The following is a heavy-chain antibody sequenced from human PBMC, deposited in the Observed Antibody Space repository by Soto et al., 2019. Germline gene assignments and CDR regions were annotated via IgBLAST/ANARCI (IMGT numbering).Heavy chain of an antibody. V-gene: IGHV6-1*01. CDR3: ASDGRLVASILHNWLDP. CDR2: TYYRSKWLK. J-gene: IGHJ5*02. Sequence: QTLSPTCAISEDSVPNNSAAWYWIRQSPSRGLEWLGRTYYRSKWLKNYALSVKGRRTINPDTSKNQFSLQLNSVPPEDPAVYYSASDGRLVASILHNWLDPWGKGPLVSLS. CDR1: EDSVPNNSAA. D-gene: IGHD3-9*01.